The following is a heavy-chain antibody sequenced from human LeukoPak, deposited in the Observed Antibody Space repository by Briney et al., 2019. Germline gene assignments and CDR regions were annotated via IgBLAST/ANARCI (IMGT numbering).Heavy chain of an antibody. D-gene: IGHD6-6*01. CDR1: GFTFSSYW. J-gene: IGHJ4*02. CDR3: ARYLSSDSSRRLDS. Sequence: GGSLRLSCAASGFTFSSYWMSWVRQAPGKGLEWVANIKEDGSEKYYVDSVKGRFTISRDNAKNSLYLQMNSLRAEDTAVFYCARYLSSDSSRRLDSWGQGTLVTVSS. V-gene: IGHV3-7*05. CDR2: IKEDGSEK.